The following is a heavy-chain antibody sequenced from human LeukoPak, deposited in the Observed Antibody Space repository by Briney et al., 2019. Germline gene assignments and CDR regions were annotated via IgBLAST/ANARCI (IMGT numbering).Heavy chain of an antibody. V-gene: IGHV3-23*01. CDR1: GFTFSSYG. CDR2: ISGSGGGT. J-gene: IGHJ4*02. CDR3: AKVAQTTGTTGFDY. D-gene: IGHD1-1*01. Sequence: GGSLRLSCAASGFTFSSYGMSWVRQAPGKGLEWVSTISGSGGGTYYADSVKGRFTISRDNSKNTLYLQMNSLRAEDTAVYYCAKVAQTTGTTGFDYWGQGTLVTVSS.